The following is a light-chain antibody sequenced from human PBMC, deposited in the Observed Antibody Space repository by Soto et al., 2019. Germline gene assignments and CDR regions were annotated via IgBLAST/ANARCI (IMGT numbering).Light chain of an antibody. J-gene: IGKJ1*01. V-gene: IGKV3-15*01. CDR1: ESVSTN. CDR3: QQYSIWRT. CDR2: GAS. Sequence: EIVMTQSPATLSVSPGETASLSCRASESVSTNLAWYQQKAGQAPRLLIYGASTRATGIPARFSGSGSGTEFTLTISSLQSEDFAVYYCQQYSIWRTFGQGTKVDIK.